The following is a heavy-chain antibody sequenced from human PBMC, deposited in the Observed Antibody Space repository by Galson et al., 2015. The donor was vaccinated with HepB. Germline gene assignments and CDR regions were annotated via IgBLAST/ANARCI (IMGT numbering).Heavy chain of an antibody. V-gene: IGHV3-30-3*01. J-gene: IGHJ6*02. Sequence: SLRLSCAASGFTFSSYAMHWVRQAPGKGLEWVAVISYDGSNKYYADSVKGRFTISRDNSKNTLYLQMNSLRAEDTAVYYCASESAYSSSFPFYYYYGMDVWGQGTTVTVSS. CDR2: ISYDGSNK. CDR1: GFTFSSYA. CDR3: ASESAYSSSFPFYYYYGMDV. D-gene: IGHD6-6*01.